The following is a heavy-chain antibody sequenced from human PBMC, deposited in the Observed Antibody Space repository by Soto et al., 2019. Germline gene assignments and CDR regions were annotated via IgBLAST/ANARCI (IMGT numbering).Heavy chain of an antibody. J-gene: IGHJ6*02. CDR2: IYPGDSDT. CDR1: GYSFTSYW. V-gene: IGHV5-51*01. CDR3: ARLKRKSVYYYYGMDV. Sequence: PGESLKISCKGSGYSFTSYWIGWVRQMPGKGLEWVGIIYPGDSDTSFSPSSQGQVTIASDKSISTAYLQWSSLKASDTAMYYCARLKRKSVYYYYGMDVWGQGTTVTVSS.